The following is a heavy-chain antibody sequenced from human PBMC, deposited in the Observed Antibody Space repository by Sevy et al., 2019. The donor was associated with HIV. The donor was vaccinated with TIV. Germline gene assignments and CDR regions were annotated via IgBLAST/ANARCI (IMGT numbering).Heavy chain of an antibody. CDR3: TTDYTAMSVGWFDP. V-gene: IGHV3-15*01. CDR2: IKSKTDGGTT. CDR1: GFTFSNAW. D-gene: IGHD5-18*01. J-gene: IGHJ5*02. Sequence: GGSLRLSCAASGFTFSNAWMSWVRQAPGKGLEWVGRIKSKTDGGTTDYAAPVKGRFTISRDDSKNTLYLQTNSLKTEDTAVYYCTTDYTAMSVGWFDPWGQGTLVTVSS.